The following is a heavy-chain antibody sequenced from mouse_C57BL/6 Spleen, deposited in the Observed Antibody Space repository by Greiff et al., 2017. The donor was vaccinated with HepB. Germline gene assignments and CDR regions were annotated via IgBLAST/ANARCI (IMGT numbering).Heavy chain of an antibody. J-gene: IGHJ2*01. Sequence: EVQLVESGGGLVKPGGSLKLSCAASGFTFSDYGMHWVRQAPEKGLEWVAYISSGSSTIYYADTVKGRFTISRDNAKNTLFLQMTSLRSEDTAMYYCAKGIYYDYDVGFDYWGQGTTLTVSS. CDR1: GFTFSDYG. V-gene: IGHV5-17*01. CDR2: ISSGSSTI. D-gene: IGHD2-4*01. CDR3: AKGIYYDYDVGFDY.